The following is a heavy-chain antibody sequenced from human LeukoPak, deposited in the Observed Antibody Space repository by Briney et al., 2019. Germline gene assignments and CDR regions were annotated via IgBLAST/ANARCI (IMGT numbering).Heavy chain of an antibody. CDR3: ARDRLSTVADY. D-gene: IGHD4-11*01. V-gene: IGHV3-33*08. Sequence: PGGSLRLSCAASGFTFSSYSMNWVRQAPGKGLEWVAVIWYDGSNKYYADSVKGRFTISRDNSKNTLYLQMNSLRAEDTAVYYCARDRLSTVADYWSQGTLVTVSS. J-gene: IGHJ4*02. CDR2: IWYDGSNK. CDR1: GFTFSSYS.